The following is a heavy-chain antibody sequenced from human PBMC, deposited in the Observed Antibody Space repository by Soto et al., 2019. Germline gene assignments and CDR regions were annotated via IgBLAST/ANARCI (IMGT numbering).Heavy chain of an antibody. J-gene: IGHJ6*02. Sequence: QVQLVESGGGVVQPGRSLRLSCAASGFTFSSYGMHWVRQAPGKGLEWVAVISYDGSNKYYADSVKGRFTISRDNSKNTLYLQMNSQRAEDTAVYYCAKDDGMDVWGQGTTVTVSS. CDR1: GFTFSSYG. V-gene: IGHV3-30*18. CDR3: AKDDGMDV. CDR2: ISYDGSNK.